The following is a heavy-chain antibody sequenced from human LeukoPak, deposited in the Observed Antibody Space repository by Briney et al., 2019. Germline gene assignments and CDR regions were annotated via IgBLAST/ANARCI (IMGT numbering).Heavy chain of an antibody. CDR3: AISPVIVVVPAATYYYYYYMDV. J-gene: IGHJ6*03. V-gene: IGHV1-69*05. Sequence: SVKVSCKASGGTFSSYAISWVRQAPGQGLEWMGGIIPIFGTANYAQKFQGRVTITTDESTSTAYMELSSLRSEDTAVYYCAISPVIVVVPAATYYYYYYMDVWGKGTTVTDSS. CDR2: IIPIFGTA. D-gene: IGHD2-2*01. CDR1: GGTFSSYA.